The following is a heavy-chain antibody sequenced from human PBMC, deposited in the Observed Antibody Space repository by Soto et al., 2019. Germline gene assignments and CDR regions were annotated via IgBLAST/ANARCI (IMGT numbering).Heavy chain of an antibody. CDR1: GFTFDDYA. Sequence: PGGSLRLSCAASGFTFDDYAMHWVRQAPGKGLEWVSGISWNSGSIGYADSVKGRFTISRDNAKNSLYLQMSSLRAEDTALYYCAKGRDYYFDYWGQGTLVTVSS. D-gene: IGHD2-21*02. V-gene: IGHV3-9*01. CDR3: AKGRDYYFDY. J-gene: IGHJ4*02. CDR2: ISWNSGSI.